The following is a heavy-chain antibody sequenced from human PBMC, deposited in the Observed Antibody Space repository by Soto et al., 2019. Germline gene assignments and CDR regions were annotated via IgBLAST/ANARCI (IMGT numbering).Heavy chain of an antibody. CDR2: ISTSGGRT. CDR1: GFTFSSYA. D-gene: IGHD6-13*01. V-gene: IGHV3-23*01. Sequence: GGSLRLSCAASGFTFSSYAMSWVRQAPGKGLEWVSGISTSGGRTYYADSVKGRFTISRDNSKNTLYLQMKGLGAEDTAVYYCAKDQGSSWYEIDYWGQGTLVTVSS. CDR3: AKDQGSSWYEIDY. J-gene: IGHJ4*02.